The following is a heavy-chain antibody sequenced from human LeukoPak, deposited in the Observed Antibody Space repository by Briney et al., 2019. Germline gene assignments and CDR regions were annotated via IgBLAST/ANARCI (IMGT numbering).Heavy chain of an antibody. CDR2: IKQDGSEK. Sequence: PGGSLRLSCAASGFTFSSYWMSWLRQAPGKGLEWVANIKQDGSEKYYVDSVKGRFTISRDNAKNSLYLQMYSLRAEDTAVYYCARDGWQQQLVRYYYYYMDVWGKGTTVTVSS. CDR3: ARDGWQQQLVRYYYYYMDV. CDR1: GFTFSSYW. V-gene: IGHV3-7*01. D-gene: IGHD6-13*01. J-gene: IGHJ6*03.